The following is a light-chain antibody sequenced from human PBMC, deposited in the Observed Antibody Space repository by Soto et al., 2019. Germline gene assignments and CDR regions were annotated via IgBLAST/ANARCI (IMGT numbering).Light chain of an antibody. CDR2: GAS. CDR3: QQYNDWPPLT. J-gene: IGKJ4*01. Sequence: EIVMTQSPVILSVSPGERATLSCRASQSININLAWYQQKPGQAPRVLIYGASNRASGIPARFSGSGSGTDFTLTINSLEPDDFAFYYCQQYNDWPPLTFGGGTRVDMK. CDR1: QSININ. V-gene: IGKV3D-15*01.